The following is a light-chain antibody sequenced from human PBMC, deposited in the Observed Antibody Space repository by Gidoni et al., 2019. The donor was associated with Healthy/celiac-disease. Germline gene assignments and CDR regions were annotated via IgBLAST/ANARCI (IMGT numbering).Light chain of an antibody. CDR2: GAS. CDR1: QSVSSSS. Sequence: IVLTPPPGTLSLSPGESATLSCRASQSVSSSSLAWYRQKPGQAPRLLIYGASSRATGIPDRFSGSGSGTDFTLTISRLEPEDFAVYYCQQYGSSPTFGQGTKVEIK. J-gene: IGKJ1*01. CDR3: QQYGSSPT. V-gene: IGKV3-20*01.